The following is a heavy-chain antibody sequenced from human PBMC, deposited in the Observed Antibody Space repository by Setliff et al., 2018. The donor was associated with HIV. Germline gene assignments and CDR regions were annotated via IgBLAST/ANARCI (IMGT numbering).Heavy chain of an antibody. CDR1: GFTFSSYG. CDR2: IKKDGSQK. V-gene: IGHV3-7*03. J-gene: IGHJ4*02. CDR3: ARDLAY. Sequence: GGSLRLSCEASGFTFSSYGMHWVRQAPGKGLEWVANIKKDGSQKYYVDSVKDRFTISRDNAQNSLYLQMSSLKVEDTAVYYCARDLAYWGQGTLVTVSS.